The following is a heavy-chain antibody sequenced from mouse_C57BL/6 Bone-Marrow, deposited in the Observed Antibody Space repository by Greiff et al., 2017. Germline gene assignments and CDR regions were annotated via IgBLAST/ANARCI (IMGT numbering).Heavy chain of an antibody. Sequence: EVKLVESGEGLVKPGGSLKLSCAASGFTFSSYAMSWVRQTPEKRLEWVAYISSGGDYIYYADTVKGRFTISRDNARNTLYLQMSSLKSEDTAMYYCTRERDYYGSSYGWFAYWGQGTLVTVSA. V-gene: IGHV5-9-1*02. CDR3: TRERDYYGSSYGWFAY. CDR2: ISSGGDYI. CDR1: GFTFSSYA. D-gene: IGHD1-1*01. J-gene: IGHJ3*01.